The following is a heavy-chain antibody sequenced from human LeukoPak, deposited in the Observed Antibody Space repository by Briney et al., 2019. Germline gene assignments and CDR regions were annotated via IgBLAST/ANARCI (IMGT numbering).Heavy chain of an antibody. V-gene: IGHV4-34*01. D-gene: IGHD5-18*01. CDR3: ARGLRRLAGYGYYYYYYMDV. Sequence: SETLSLTCAVYGGSFSGYYWSWIRQPPGKGLEWIGEINHSGSTNYNPSLKSRVTISVDTSKNQFSLELLSVTAADTALYYCARGLRRLAGYGYYYYYYMDVWAKGTTVSVSS. CDR2: INHSGST. J-gene: IGHJ6*03. CDR1: GGSFSGYY.